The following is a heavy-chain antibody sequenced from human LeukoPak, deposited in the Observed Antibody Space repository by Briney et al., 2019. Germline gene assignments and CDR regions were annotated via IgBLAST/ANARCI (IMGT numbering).Heavy chain of an antibody. CDR1: AFTFNTYA. V-gene: IGHV3-23*01. CDR2: ISGSGTVT. Sequence: GGSLRLSCAASAFTFNTYAMSWVRQAPGKGLEWVSGISGSGTVTYYADSVKGRFTISRDNSKNTLYLQMNSLRAEDTAVYYCAKGQGGDFWSGSAYFDWSQGSLVTVSS. CDR3: AKGQGGDFWSGSAYFD. D-gene: IGHD3-3*01. J-gene: IGHJ4*02.